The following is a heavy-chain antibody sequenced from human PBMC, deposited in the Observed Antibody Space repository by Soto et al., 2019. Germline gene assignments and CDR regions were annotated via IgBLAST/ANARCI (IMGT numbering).Heavy chain of an antibody. CDR1: GDSIGSGGYY. J-gene: IGHJ4*02. D-gene: IGHD5-12*01. V-gene: IGHV4-31*03. CDR2: IYYTGSS. Sequence: QVQLQESGPRLVKPSQTLSLTCSVSGDSIGSGGYYWSWIRQAPGKGLEWIGYIYYTGSSNYKPSLKSRVTLSVDTSKNQFSLRLSSVTAADTAVYYCARAVGYTGYHRGGYFDYWGQGTVVTVSS. CDR3: ARAVGYTGYHRGGYFDY.